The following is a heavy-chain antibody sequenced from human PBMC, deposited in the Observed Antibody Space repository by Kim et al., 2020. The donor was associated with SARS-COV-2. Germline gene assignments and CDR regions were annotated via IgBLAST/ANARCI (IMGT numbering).Heavy chain of an antibody. CDR2: IIPILGIA. V-gene: IGHV1-69*04. J-gene: IGHJ5*02. CDR3: AREEARGSSWP. CDR1: GGTFSSYA. Sequence: SVKVSCKASGGTFSSYAISWVRQAPGQGLEWMGRIIPILGIANYAQKFQGRVTITADKSTSTAYMELSSLRSEDTAVYYCAREEARGSSWPWGQGTLVTVSS. D-gene: IGHD6-13*01.